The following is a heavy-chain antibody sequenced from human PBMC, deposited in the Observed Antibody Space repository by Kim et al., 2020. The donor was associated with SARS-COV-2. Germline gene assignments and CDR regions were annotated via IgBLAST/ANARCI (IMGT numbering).Heavy chain of an antibody. V-gene: IGHV4-39*01. J-gene: IGHJ6*02. CDR3: ARHNHGMDV. CDR1: GGSVSGRGYY. CDR2: VDYSGST. Sequence: SETLSLTCTVSGGSVSGRGYYSGWIRQPPGKGLEWIGSVDYSGSTYYNPSLKGRVTTSVDTSKNQFSLRLTSVTAADTAVYYCARHNHGMDVWGQGTTVTVSS.